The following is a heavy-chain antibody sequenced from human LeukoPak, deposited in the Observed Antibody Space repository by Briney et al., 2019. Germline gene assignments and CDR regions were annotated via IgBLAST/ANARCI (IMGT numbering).Heavy chain of an antibody. D-gene: IGHD3-10*01. CDR3: AKSQRFGELSNLLGY. J-gene: IGHJ4*02. V-gene: IGHV3-30*02. CDR2: IRYDGSNK. Sequence: GGPLRLSCAASGFTFSSYGMHCVPQAPGKGLEWVAFIRYDGSNKYYADSVKGRFTISRDNSKNTLYLQMNSLRAEDTAVYYCAKSQRFGELSNLLGYWGQGTLVTVSS. CDR1: GFTFSSYG.